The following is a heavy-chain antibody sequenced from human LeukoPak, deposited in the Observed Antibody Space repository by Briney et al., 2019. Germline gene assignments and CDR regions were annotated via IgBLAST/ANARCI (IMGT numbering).Heavy chain of an antibody. CDR1: GFSFDDYA. CDR3: ARESDSSGWYDS. Sequence: PGGSPRLSCAAPGFSFDDYAIHWVRQAPGKGLEWVSLISGDGGSTFYADSVKGRFTISRDNSKNSLYLQMSRLRSEDTALYYCARESDSSGWYDSWGQGTLVTVSS. V-gene: IGHV3-43*02. J-gene: IGHJ5*01. D-gene: IGHD3-22*01. CDR2: ISGDGGST.